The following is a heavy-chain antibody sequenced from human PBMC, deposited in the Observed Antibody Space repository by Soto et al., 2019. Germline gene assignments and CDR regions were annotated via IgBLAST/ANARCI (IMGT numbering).Heavy chain of an antibody. CDR2: IFHSGST. CDR3: ATSQKGYNWNYFDH. Sequence: SETLSLTCTVSGGSVSSVSYYWSWVRQPPGKGLEWIGQIFHSGSTSYNPSLKSRVTISGDKSANQFSLKLSAVTAADTAVYYCATSQKGYNWNYFDHWGQGALVTVS. V-gene: IGHV4-39*01. CDR1: GGSVSSVSYY. D-gene: IGHD1-20*01. J-gene: IGHJ4*02.